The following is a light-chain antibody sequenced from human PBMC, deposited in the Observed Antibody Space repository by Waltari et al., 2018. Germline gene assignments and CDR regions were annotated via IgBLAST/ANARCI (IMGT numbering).Light chain of an antibody. Sequence: QSALTQPASVSGSPGQPITIPCTGPSSDVGAYNYFSWYQQHPGKAPKLMIFDVSNRPSGVSNRFSGSKSGNTASLTISGLQAEDEADYYCSSYISSSTLELFGGGTSLTVL. V-gene: IGLV2-14*03. CDR3: SSYISSSTLEL. J-gene: IGLJ2*01. CDR1: SSDVGAYNY. CDR2: DVS.